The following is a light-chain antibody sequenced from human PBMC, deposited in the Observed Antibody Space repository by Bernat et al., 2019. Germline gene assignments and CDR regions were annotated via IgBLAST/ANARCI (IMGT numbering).Light chain of an antibody. CDR2: GAS. CDR3: QQYDNTPPAYT. J-gene: IGKJ2*01. V-gene: IGKV3-20*01. CDR1: QSIIGSY. Sequence: EIVLTQSPGTLSLSPGERATLSCRASQSIIGSYLAWYQQKPGQAPRLLIYGASSRATGIPDRFSGSGSGTDFTLTISRLEPEDFAVYYCQQYDNTPPAYTFGQGPSWRSN.